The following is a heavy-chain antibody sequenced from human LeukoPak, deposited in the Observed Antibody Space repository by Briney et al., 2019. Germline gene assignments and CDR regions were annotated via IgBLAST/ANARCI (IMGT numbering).Heavy chain of an antibody. D-gene: IGHD1/OR15-1a*01. CDR1: GSISTDY. Sequence: PSETLSLTCTVSGSISTDYWSWIRQPAGKGLEWVGRIYSSGSTNYNPSLKSRVTMSVDTSKNQFSLKLSSVTAADSAVYYCARAGTRVPYQMDVWGKGTAVTVSS. J-gene: IGHJ6*04. CDR3: ARAGTRVPYQMDV. V-gene: IGHV4-4*07. CDR2: IYSSGST.